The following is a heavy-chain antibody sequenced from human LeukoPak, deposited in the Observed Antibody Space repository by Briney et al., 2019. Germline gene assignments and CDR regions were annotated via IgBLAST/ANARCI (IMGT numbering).Heavy chain of an antibody. Sequence: PSETLSLTCTVSGYSISSGYYWGWIRQPPGKGLEWIGSIYHSGSTNYNPSLKSRVTISVDTSKNQFSLKLSSVTAADTAVYYCATGITMVRGVITHWGQGTLVTVSS. V-gene: IGHV4-38-2*02. CDR3: ATGITMVRGVITH. D-gene: IGHD3-10*01. J-gene: IGHJ4*02. CDR1: GYSISSGYY. CDR2: IYHSGST.